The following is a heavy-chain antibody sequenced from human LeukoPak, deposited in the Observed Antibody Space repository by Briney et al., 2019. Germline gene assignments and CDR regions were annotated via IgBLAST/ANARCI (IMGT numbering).Heavy chain of an antibody. J-gene: IGHJ4*02. CDR3: ARDEEYCSGGSCYNY. V-gene: IGHV1-2*02. CDR2: INPNSGGT. Sequence: ASVKVSCKASGYTFTGYYMHWVRQAPGQGLEWMGWINPNSGGTNYAQKFQGRVTMTRDTSISTAYTELSRLRSDDTAMYYCARDEEYCSGGSCYNYWGQGTLVTVSS. D-gene: IGHD2-15*01. CDR1: GYTFTGYY.